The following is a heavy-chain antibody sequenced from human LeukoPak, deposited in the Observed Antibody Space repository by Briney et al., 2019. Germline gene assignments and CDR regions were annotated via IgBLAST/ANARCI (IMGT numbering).Heavy chain of an antibody. Sequence: PSETLSLPCTVSGGSISSSSYYWGRIRQPAGKGLEGIGYIYYSGSTNYNPSLKSRVIISVDTSKKQFSLKLTSVTAADTAVYYCARLSSALDAFDIWGQGTMVTVSS. V-gene: IGHV4-61*05. CDR1: GGSISSSSYY. CDR3: ARLSSALDAFDI. CDR2: IYYSGST. D-gene: IGHD2/OR15-2a*01. J-gene: IGHJ3*02.